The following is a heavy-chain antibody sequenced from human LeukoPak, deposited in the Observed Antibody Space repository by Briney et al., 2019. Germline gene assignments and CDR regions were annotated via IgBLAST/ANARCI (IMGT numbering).Heavy chain of an antibody. Sequence: GASVKVSCEASGYTFTAYLLHWVRQAPGHGLEWMGSINPNRGETDYAQNFQGRVTMTRDTSINTAYMDLNRLRPDDTAVYYCVRSPTSGTYYNRPYYFDYWGQGTLVTVSS. CDR2: INPNRGET. V-gene: IGHV1-2*02. CDR3: VRSPTSGTYYNRPYYFDY. J-gene: IGHJ4*02. CDR1: GYTFTAYL. D-gene: IGHD3-10*01.